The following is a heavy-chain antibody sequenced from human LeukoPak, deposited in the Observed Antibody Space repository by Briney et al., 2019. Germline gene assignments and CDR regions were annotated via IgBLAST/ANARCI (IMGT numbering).Heavy chain of an antibody. D-gene: IGHD2-8*01. CDR2: IRNKAYGGTT. J-gene: IGHJ4*02. Sequence: GGSLRLSCTASGFTFGDYAMSWVRQAPGKGLEWVGFIRNKAYGGTTEYAASVKGRFTISRDDSKSIAYLQMNSLKTEDTAVYYCTRGGLDIVLMVYDWGQGTLVTVSS. V-gene: IGHV3-49*04. CDR3: TRGGLDIVLMVYD. CDR1: GFTFGDYA.